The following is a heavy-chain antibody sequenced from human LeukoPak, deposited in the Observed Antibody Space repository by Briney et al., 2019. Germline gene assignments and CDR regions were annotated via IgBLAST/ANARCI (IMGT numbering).Heavy chain of an antibody. CDR3: ALLAVASDFDY. V-gene: IGHV3-48*03. CDR1: GFTFSSYE. CDR2: ICSSGSAI. Sequence: GGSLRLSCAASGFTFSSYEMNWVRQAPGKGQEWVSKICSSGSAIYYADSVKGRFTISRDNAKSTLYLQLNSLRAEDTAVYYCALLAVASDFDYWGQGALVTVSS. D-gene: IGHD6-19*01. J-gene: IGHJ4*02.